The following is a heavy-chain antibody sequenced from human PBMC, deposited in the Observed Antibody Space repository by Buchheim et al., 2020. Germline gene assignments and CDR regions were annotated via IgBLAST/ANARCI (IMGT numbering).Heavy chain of an antibody. CDR1: GYTFTSYD. J-gene: IGHJ6*02. CDR3: ARASNWRFLEWLYPRDYYYYGMDV. D-gene: IGHD3-3*01. CDR2: MNPNSGNT. Sequence: QVQLVQSGAEVKKPGASVMVSCKASGYTFTSYDINWVRQATGQGLEWMGWMNPNSGNTGYAQKFQGRVTMTRNTSISTAYMELSSLRSEDTAVYYCARASNWRFLEWLYPRDYYYYGMDVWGQGTT. V-gene: IGHV1-8*01.